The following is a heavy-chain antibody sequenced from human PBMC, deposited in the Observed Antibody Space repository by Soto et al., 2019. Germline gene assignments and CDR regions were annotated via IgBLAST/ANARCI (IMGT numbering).Heavy chain of an antibody. CDR1: GFNFGGSW. CDR3: ARENYFGLDY. Sequence: EVQLVESGGGLVQSGGSLRLSCAASGFNFGGSWMTWVRQALGKGLEWLAKINPDGSGEYYVDSVKGRFTISRDNAKSSLFFQMHSLRDEDTAVYFCARENYFGLDYWGQGTLVTVSS. V-gene: IGHV3-7*04. D-gene: IGHD1-7*01. CDR2: INPDGSGE. J-gene: IGHJ4*02.